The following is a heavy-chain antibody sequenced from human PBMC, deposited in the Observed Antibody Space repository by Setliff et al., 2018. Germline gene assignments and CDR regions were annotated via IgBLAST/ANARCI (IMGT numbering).Heavy chain of an antibody. J-gene: IGHJ3*01. D-gene: IGHD3-16*01. Sequence: GESLTISCKGSGYRFTSNWVAWVRQMPGKGLEWMGIVFPADSDTRYSPSFQGQVTISADKSINTAYLQWRSLKASDTAAYYCARLGVFPDAFDVWGPGTMVTVSS. V-gene: IGHV5-51*01. CDR1: GYRFTSNW. CDR2: VFPADSDT. CDR3: ARLGVFPDAFDV.